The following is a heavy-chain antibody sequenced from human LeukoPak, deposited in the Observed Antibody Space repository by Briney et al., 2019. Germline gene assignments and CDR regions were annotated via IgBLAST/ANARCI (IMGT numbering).Heavy chain of an antibody. D-gene: IGHD5-12*01. V-gene: IGHV3-23*01. CDR2: ISGNGGGT. CDR1: GFNISDFW. CDR3: AKDRYSGYDLNY. J-gene: IGHJ4*02. Sequence: HPGGSLRLSCAASGFNISDFWMTWVRQAPGKGLEWVSTISGNGGGTYYADSVKGRFTISRDNSNNTLYLQMNSLRAEDTALYYCAKDRYSGYDLNYWGQGTLVTVSS.